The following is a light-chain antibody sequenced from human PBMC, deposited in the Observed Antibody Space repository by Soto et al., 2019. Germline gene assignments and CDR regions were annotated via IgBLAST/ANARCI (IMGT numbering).Light chain of an antibody. V-gene: IGKV3-20*01. CDR3: QQYGSATRT. J-gene: IGKJ5*01. CDR2: AAS. Sequence: DIELTQSPCALSLSPGERSTLACRASQCVXSSYLAWFLQNPGQPPRVRXAAASTRAKGGPASLSGSGSATDFTLTISRMEPEDFVAYYWQQYGSATRTFGQGTRLEIK. CDR1: QCVXSSY.